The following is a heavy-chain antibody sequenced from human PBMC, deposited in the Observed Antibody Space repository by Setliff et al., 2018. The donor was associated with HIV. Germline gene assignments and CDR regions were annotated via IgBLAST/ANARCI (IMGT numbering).Heavy chain of an antibody. CDR1: GFAFSNAC. V-gene: IGHV3-15*01. CDR2: IKSKTDGWTT. Sequence: SLRLSCAASGFAFSNACMSWVRQAPGKGLEWVGRIKSKTDGWTTDYAAPVKGRFSISRDDSKSIAYLQMNSLKTEDTAVYFCTRGVTYYYDSSGYYYDWFDTWGQGAPVTVSS. J-gene: IGHJ5*02. CDR3: TRGVTYYYDSSGYYYDWFDT. D-gene: IGHD3-22*01.